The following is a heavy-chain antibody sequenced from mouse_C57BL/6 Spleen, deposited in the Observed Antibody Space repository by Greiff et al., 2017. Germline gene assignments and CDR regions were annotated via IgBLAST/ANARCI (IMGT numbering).Heavy chain of an antibody. CDR1: GFNIKNTY. D-gene: IGHD5-1*01. J-gene: IGHJ1*03. CDR2: IDPANGNT. CDR3: ARSRTRYFDV. V-gene: IGHV14-3*01. Sequence: VQLQQSVAELVRPGASVKLSCTASGFNIKNTYMPWVKQRPEQGLEWIGRIDPANGNTKYAPKFQGKATITADTSSNTAYLQLSSLTSEDTAIYYCARSRTRYFDVWGTGTTVTVSS.